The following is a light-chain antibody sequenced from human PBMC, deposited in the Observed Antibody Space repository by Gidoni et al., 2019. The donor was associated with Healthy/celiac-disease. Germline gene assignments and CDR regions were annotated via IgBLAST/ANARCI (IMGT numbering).Light chain of an antibody. CDR1: QSVSSN. CDR2: GAS. V-gene: IGKV3-15*01. J-gene: IGKJ2*01. CDR3: QQYNNWHPYT. Sequence: ELVMTQSPATLSVSPGDSATLPCRASQSVSSNLDWYQQQPGQTPRLLIYGASTRATGIPARFSGSGSGTEFTITISSRQSEDFAVYYCQQYNNWHPYTFGQGTKLEIK.